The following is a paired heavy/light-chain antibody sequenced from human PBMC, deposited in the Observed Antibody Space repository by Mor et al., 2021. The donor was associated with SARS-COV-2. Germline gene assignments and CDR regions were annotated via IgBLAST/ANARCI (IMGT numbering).Light chain of an antibody. J-gene: IGKJ4*01. V-gene: IGKV1-5*03. Sequence: DIQMTQSPSTLSASVGDTVTITCRASQSINNWLAWYQQKPGKAPHLLIYAASSLESGVPSRFSGGLSATEFTLTISSLQPDDFATYYCQQYNSYPLTFGGGTKVEIK. CDR3: QQYNSYPLT. CDR2: AAS. CDR1: QSINNW.
Heavy chain of an antibody. D-gene: IGHD5-12*01. J-gene: IGHJ4*02. CDR2: INDSGRT. Sequence: QVQLQQWGAGLLKPSETLSLTCGVYGGSFSGYYWSWIRQTPGKGLEWIGEINDSGRTNYNPSLKNRVTISVDTSKKQFSLNLSPVTAADTAVYYCATNPYSGYNHYDSWGQGTLVTVSS. CDR1: GGSFSGYY. CDR3: ATNPYSGYNHYDS. V-gene: IGHV4-34*01.